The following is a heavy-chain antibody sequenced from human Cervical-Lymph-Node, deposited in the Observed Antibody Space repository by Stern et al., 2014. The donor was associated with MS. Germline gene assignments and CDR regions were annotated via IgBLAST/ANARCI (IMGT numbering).Heavy chain of an antibody. CDR3: AKKSVGTTGTTTAFDY. CDR2: ISYDAVVK. CDR1: GFTFSNYG. Sequence: DQLVESGGGVVQPGTSLRLSCAVSGFTFSNYGMHWVRQAPGKGLAWEAFISYDAVVKFYADSVKGRFTMSRDTPKNTMYLQLNSLKVEDTAVYFCAKKSVGTTGTTTAFDYWGQGTLVTVSS. D-gene: IGHD1-1*01. V-gene: IGHV3-30*02. J-gene: IGHJ4*02.